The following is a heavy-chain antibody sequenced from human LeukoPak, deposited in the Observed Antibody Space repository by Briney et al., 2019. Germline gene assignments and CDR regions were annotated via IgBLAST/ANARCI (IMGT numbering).Heavy chain of an antibody. D-gene: IGHD3-3*01. Sequence: GGTLRLSCAASGFTFTNYGMNWVRQAPGKGLEWVANIKQDGSEKYYVDSVRGRVTISRDNAENSLFLQMNRLTVEDTAVYYCTIDFCRSSYYFDFWGQGTLVTVSS. V-gene: IGHV3-7*01. CDR1: GFTFTNYG. J-gene: IGHJ4*02. CDR2: IKQDGSEK. CDR3: TIDFCRSSYYFDF.